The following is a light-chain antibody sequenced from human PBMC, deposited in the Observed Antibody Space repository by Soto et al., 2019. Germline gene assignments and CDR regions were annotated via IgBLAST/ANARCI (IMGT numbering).Light chain of an antibody. CDR1: QSISGY. CDR3: QQSYSTPIT. CDR2: AAS. V-gene: IGKV1-39*01. Sequence: DIQMTQSPSPLSASVGDRVSITCRASQSISGYLNWYQQKPGKAPNLLIYAASSLQSGVPSRFSGSGSGTDYTLTISRLQPEDFATYYCQQSYSTPITFGQGTRLESK. J-gene: IGKJ5*01.